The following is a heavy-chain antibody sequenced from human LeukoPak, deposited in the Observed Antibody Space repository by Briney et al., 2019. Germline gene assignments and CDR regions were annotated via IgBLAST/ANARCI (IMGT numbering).Heavy chain of an antibody. J-gene: IGHJ6*02. CDR1: GYTFTSYD. Sequence: GASAKVSCKASGYTFTSYDINWVRQATGQGLEWMGWMNPNSGNTGYAQKFQGRVTMTRSTSISTAYMELSSLRSEDTAVYYCARVWQDLAFFYYGMDVWGQGTTVTVSS. V-gene: IGHV1-8*01. CDR2: MNPNSGNT. CDR3: ARVWQDLAFFYYGMDV. D-gene: IGHD3-3*02.